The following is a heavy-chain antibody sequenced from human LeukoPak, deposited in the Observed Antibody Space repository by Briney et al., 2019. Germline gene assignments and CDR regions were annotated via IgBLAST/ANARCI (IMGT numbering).Heavy chain of an antibody. CDR3: ARAEGSSGWYIGWFDP. CDR2: INPSGGST. CDR1: GYTFTSYY. J-gene: IGHJ5*02. V-gene: IGHV1-46*01. Sequence: ASVKVSCKASGYTFTSYYMHWVRQAPGQGLEWMGIINPSGGSTSYAQKFQGRVTMARDTSTSTVYMELSSLRSEDTAVYYCARAEGSSGWYIGWFDPWGQGTLVTVSS. D-gene: IGHD6-19*01.